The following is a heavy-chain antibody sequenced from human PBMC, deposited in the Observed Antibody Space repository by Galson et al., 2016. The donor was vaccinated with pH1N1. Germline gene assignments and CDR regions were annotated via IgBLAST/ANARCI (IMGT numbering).Heavy chain of an antibody. D-gene: IGHD7-27*01. CDR2: IKQDGSEK. CDR3: ARNWDGCFDY. V-gene: IGHV3-7*01. Sequence: SLRLSCAASGFTFSSYGMSWVRQAPGKGLEWVANIKQDGSEKHYVDSVKGRFTITRDNAKNSLYLQMNSLRVEDTAVYYCARNWDGCFDYWGQGTLVTVS. CDR1: GFTFSSYG. J-gene: IGHJ4*02.